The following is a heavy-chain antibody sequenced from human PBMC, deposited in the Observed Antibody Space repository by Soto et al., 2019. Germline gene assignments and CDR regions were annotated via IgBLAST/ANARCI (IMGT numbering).Heavy chain of an antibody. CDR1: GYTFTSYG. D-gene: IGHD3-22*01. CDR2: ISAYNGNT. J-gene: IGHJ3*02. V-gene: IGHV1-18*01. CDR3: ARDTIYYDSSGYSPSDAFDI. Sequence: QVQLVQSGAEVKKPGASVKVSCKASGYTFTSYGISWVRQAPGQGLEWMGWISAYNGNTNYAQKLQGRVTMTTDTSTSTAYMELRSLRSDDTAVYYCARDTIYYDSSGYSPSDAFDIWGQGTMVTVSS.